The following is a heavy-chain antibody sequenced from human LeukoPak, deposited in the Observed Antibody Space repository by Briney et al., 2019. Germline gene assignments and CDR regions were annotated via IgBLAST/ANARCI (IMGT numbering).Heavy chain of an antibody. CDR1: GGSISSNNW. V-gene: IGHV4-4*02. J-gene: IGHJ3*02. D-gene: IGHD1-14*01. CDR3: ARVRATGAFDI. CDR2: VYHSGST. Sequence: SETLSLTCAVSGGSISSNNWWSWVRQPPGKGLEWIGEVYHSGSTNYNPSLKSRVTISVDMSKNQFSLRLSSVTAADTAVYYCARVRATGAFDIWGQGTMVTVSS.